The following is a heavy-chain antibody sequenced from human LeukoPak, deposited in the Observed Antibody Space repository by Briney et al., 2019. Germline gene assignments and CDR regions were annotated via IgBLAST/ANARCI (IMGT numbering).Heavy chain of an antibody. J-gene: IGHJ6*04. CDR2: IMPVLDTG. CDR3: AARDNGNDLLSYHAMDV. V-gene: IGHV1-69*06. CDR1: GGSFRRYA. Sequence: SVKVSCEASGGSFRRYAFAWVRQAPGQGLEWMGGIMPVLDTGSYAQRFQGRVTITADRSTSTAYMELRSLRPEDTALYYCAARDNGNDLLSYHAMDVWGNGTTVTVSS. D-gene: IGHD1-1*01.